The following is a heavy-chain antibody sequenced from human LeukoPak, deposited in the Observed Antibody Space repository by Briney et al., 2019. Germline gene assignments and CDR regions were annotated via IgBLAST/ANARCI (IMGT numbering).Heavy chain of an antibody. V-gene: IGHV4-59*08. CDR3: ARRYYYGSGSYGMDV. CDR2: IYYSGST. CDR1: GGPISSYY. D-gene: IGHD3-10*01. J-gene: IGHJ6*02. Sequence: SETLSLTCTVSGGPISSYYWSWIRQPPGKGLEWIGYIYYSGSTNYNPSLKSRVTISVDTSKSQFSLKLSSVTAADTAVYYCARRYYYGSGSYGMDVWGQGTTVTVSS.